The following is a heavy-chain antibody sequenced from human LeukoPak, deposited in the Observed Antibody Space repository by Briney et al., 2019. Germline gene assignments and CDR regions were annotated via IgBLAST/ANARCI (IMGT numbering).Heavy chain of an antibody. J-gene: IGHJ6*03. D-gene: IGHD3-10*01. CDR2: IYSGGST. Sequence: GGSLRLSCAASGFTFSNAWMSWVRQAPGKGLEWVSVIYSGGSTYYAGSVKGRFTISRDNSKNTLYLQMNSLRAEDTAVYYCATYGSGSYYYYMDVWGKGTTVTISS. V-gene: IGHV3-53*01. CDR1: GFTFSNAW. CDR3: ATYGSGSYYYYMDV.